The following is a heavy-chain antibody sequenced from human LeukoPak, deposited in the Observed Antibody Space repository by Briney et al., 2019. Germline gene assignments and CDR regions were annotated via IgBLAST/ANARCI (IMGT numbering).Heavy chain of an antibody. CDR2: IKQDGTEK. D-gene: IGHD6-19*01. V-gene: IGHV3-7*01. CDR1: GFTFSSYW. J-gene: IGHJ4*02. Sequence: GGSLRLSCAASGFTFSSYWMNWVRQAPGKGLEWVANIKQDGTEKLYVDSVKGRFTISRDNSKNTLYLQMNSLRAEDTAVYYCAKDRYSSGWLGYFDYWGQGTLVTVSS. CDR3: AKDRYSSGWLGYFDY.